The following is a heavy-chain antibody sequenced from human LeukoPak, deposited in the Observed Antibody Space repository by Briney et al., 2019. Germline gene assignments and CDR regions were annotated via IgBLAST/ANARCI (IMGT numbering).Heavy chain of an antibody. Sequence: SETLSLTCSVSGGPVSNSPSYWGWIRQPPGKGLEWSGSINYGGSTYYNPSLKSRVTISVDTSKNQFSLKLTSVTAADTAVYYCVSPQVRYWGQGTLVTVSS. CDR3: VSPQVRY. V-gene: IGHV4-39*01. J-gene: IGHJ4*02. CDR1: GGPVSNSPSY. D-gene: IGHD4/OR15-4a*01. CDR2: INYGGST.